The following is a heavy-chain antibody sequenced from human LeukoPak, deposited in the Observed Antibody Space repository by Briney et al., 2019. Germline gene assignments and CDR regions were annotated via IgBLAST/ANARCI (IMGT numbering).Heavy chain of an antibody. V-gene: IGHV3-74*01. CDR3: AREASKNAFDI. CDR1: GFQFSSFW. J-gene: IGHJ3*02. CDR2: INLDGRGT. Sequence: GGSLRLSCSASGFQFSSFWMHWVRQAPGKGLVWVSRINLDGRGTTYADSVKGRFTISRDNAKNTLYLQMNSLRAEDTAVYYCAREASKNAFDIWGQGTMVTVSS.